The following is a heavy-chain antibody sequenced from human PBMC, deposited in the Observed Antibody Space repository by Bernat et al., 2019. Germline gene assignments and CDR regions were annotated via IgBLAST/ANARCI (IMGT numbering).Heavy chain of an antibody. Sequence: EVQLLESGGGLVQPGGSLRVSCTASGFTFRHYAMSWVRQAPGKGLEWVSEIGDNGGGTFYAESMTGRITNSRDNSKNTRYLQMNDLGAEGTAVYYCAQRGSGTYFEYWGQGTLVTVSS. CDR2: IGDNGGGT. CDR3: AQRGSGTYFEY. J-gene: IGHJ4*02. CDR1: GFTFRHYA. D-gene: IGHD6-19*01. V-gene: IGHV3-23*01.